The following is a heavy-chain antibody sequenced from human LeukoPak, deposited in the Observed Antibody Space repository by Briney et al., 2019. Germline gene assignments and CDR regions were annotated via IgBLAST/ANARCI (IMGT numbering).Heavy chain of an antibody. CDR3: ARAPSEIGGYYPEYFRH. CDR2: IKSDGST. J-gene: IGHJ1*01. D-gene: IGHD3-22*01. Sequence: GGSLRLSCAASGFTFSSYWMHWVRQAPGKGLVWVSRIKSDGSTNYADSAKGRFTISRDNAKDTVSLQMNSLRAEDTGVYYCARAPSEIGGYYPEYFRHWGQGTLVTVSS. CDR1: GFTFSSYW. V-gene: IGHV3-74*01.